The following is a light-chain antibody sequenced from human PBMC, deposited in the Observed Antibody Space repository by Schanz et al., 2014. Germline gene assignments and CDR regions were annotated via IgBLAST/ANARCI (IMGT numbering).Light chain of an antibody. CDR1: SSDIGSYNL. J-gene: IGLJ1*01. CDR2: EGS. Sequence: QSALTQPASVSGSPGQSITISCTGTSSDIGSYNLVSWYQQHPDKAPKLMIYEGSKRPSGVSNRFSGSKSGNTASLTISGLQAEDEADYYCCSYAGSSNVVFGIGTKLTVL. CDR3: CSYAGSSNVV. V-gene: IGLV2-23*01.